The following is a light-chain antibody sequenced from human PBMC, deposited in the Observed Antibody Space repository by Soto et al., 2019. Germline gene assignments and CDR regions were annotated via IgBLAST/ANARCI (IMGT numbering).Light chain of an antibody. J-gene: IGLJ2*01. Sequence: QSVLTQPPSASGTPGQRVTISCSGSRSNIGSNTVNWYQQLPGTAPKLLIYSNNRRPSGVPDRFSGSKSGTSGSLAISGLQSEDEADYYCAAWDDSLNGFVVFGGGTKLTVL. CDR1: RSNIGSNT. V-gene: IGLV1-44*01. CDR2: SNN. CDR3: AAWDDSLNGFVV.